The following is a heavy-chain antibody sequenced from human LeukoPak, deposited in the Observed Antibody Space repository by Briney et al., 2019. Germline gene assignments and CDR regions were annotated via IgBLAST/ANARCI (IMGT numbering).Heavy chain of an antibody. CDR1: GFTFDDYG. CDR2: INWNGGST. CDR3: ARDFLYPGIVVVRVAFDI. D-gene: IGHD3-22*01. J-gene: IGHJ3*02. Sequence: PGGSLRLSCAASGFTFDDYGMSWVRRAPGKGLEWVSGINWNGGSTGYADSVKGRFTISRDNAKNSLYLQMNSPRAEDTALYYCARDFLYPGIVVVRVAFDIWGQGTMATVSS. V-gene: IGHV3-20*04.